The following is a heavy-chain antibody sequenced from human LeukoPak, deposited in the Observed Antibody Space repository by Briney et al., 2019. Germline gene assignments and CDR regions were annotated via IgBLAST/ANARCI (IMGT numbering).Heavy chain of an antibody. CDR3: AREVADGYSDY. J-gene: IGHJ4*02. D-gene: IGHD5-24*01. CDR1: GGSISSYY. Sequence: SETLSLTCTVSGGSISSYYWSWIRQPAGKGLEWIGRIYTSGSTNYNPSLASRVTMSIDTSKNEFSLNLISVTAADTAVYYCAREVADGYSDYWGQGTLVTVSS. CDR2: IYTSGST. V-gene: IGHV4-4*07.